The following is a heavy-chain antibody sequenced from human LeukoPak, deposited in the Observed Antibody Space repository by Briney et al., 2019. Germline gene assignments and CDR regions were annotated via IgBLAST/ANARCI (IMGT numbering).Heavy chain of an antibody. D-gene: IGHD5-18*01. CDR3: AKYRYGYRGMDS. V-gene: IGHV4-34*01. Sequence: PSETLSLTCRVYGGSFSGYFWMWFRHPPGKGLEWIGEINYSGSTNYNTSLKRRAIISVDTSKNQFSLKLTSVTAADTAVYFCAKYRYGYRGMDSWGQGTQVTVSS. J-gene: IGHJ4*02. CDR1: GGSFSGYF. CDR2: INYSGST.